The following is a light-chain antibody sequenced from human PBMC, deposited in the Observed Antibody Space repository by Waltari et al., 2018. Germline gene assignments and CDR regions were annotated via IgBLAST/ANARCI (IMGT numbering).Light chain of an antibody. J-gene: IGKJ4*01. CDR1: QGVGRE. CDR3: QQDYKWALT. V-gene: IGKV3-15*01. CDR2: GVP. Sequence: ETVMTQSPATLSVAPGGRAPLSCRASQGVGREVALYQQKPGPAPRLLLDGVPNEATGRPGRFDGRGVGAEVTLTISSLEAEDFEVYYWQQDYKWALTFGGGTKVEIK.